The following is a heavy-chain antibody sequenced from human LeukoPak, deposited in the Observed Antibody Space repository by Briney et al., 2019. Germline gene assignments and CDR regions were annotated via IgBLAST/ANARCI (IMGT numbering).Heavy chain of an antibody. D-gene: IGHD6-13*01. CDR1: GYTFTSYD. CDR3: ARGFFPGLIAAARYYMDV. Sequence: GASVKVSCKASGYTFTSYDINWVRQATGQGLEWMGWMNPNSGNTGYAQKFQGRVTMTRNTSISTAYMELSSLRSEDTAVYYCARGFFPGLIAAARYYMDVWGKGTTVTVSS. CDR2: MNPNSGNT. J-gene: IGHJ6*03. V-gene: IGHV1-8*01.